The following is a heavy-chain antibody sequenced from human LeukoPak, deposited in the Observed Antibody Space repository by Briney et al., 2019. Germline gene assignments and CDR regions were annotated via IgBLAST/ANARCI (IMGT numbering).Heavy chain of an antibody. Sequence: SGTLSLTCSVSGGSISSYYWSWIRQPPGKGLEWIGYISYSGSTKYNPSLKSRVTIAVDTSRNQFSLKLTSVTAADTAVYYCARLAVVQLSEYDYWGQGTLVTVSS. CDR2: ISYSGST. D-gene: IGHD2-21*01. V-gene: IGHV4-59*08. CDR3: ARLAVVQLSEYDY. CDR1: GGSISSYY. J-gene: IGHJ4*02.